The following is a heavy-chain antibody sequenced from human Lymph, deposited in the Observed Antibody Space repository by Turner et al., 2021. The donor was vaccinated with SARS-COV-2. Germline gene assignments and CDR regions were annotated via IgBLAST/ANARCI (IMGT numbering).Heavy chain of an antibody. Sequence: QVQLAQSGAEVKKPGASVKVSCKATGYTFTSYYMHWVRQAPGQGLEWMGIINPSGGSTSYAQKFQGRVTMTSDTSTSTVYMELISLRSEDTAVYYCARDPPIQIWVDYFYYGMDVWGQGTTVTVSS. CDR1: GYTFTSYY. CDR2: INPSGGST. V-gene: IGHV1-46*01. J-gene: IGHJ6*02. CDR3: ARDPPIQIWVDYFYYGMDV. D-gene: IGHD5-18*01.